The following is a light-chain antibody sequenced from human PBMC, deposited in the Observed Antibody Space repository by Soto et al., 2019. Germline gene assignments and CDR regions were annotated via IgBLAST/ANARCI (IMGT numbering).Light chain of an antibody. CDR1: QAISNY. Sequence: DIQLTQSPSFLSASVGDRVTTTCRASQAISNYLAWYQQKPGTATKLLIYAASTLQSGVPSRFSGSGSGTEFTLTISSLQPEDFATYYCQQFNNYSLTFGPGTKVDIK. CDR3: QQFNNYSLT. V-gene: IGKV1-9*01. J-gene: IGKJ3*01. CDR2: AAS.